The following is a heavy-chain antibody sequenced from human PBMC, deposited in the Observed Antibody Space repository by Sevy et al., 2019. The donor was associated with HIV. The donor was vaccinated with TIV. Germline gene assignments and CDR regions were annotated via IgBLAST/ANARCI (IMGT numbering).Heavy chain of an antibody. CDR3: TRGYYYDSSCYSDY. Sequence: GGSLRLSCAGSGFTFGDYAMSWFRRAPGMGLEWVGFIRSKDYGGATEYAASVKGRFTISRDDSKSIADLQMNSLKTEDTAVYYCTRGYYYDSSCYSDYWGQGTLVTVSS. J-gene: IGHJ4*02. CDR2: IRSKDYGGAT. V-gene: IGHV3-49*03. CDR1: GFTFGDYA. D-gene: IGHD3-22*01.